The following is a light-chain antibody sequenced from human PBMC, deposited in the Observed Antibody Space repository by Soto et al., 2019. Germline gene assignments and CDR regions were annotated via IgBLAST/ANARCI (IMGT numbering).Light chain of an antibody. CDR3: QQYNTYPWT. V-gene: IGKV1-5*01. CDR1: QSISSR. CDR2: DAS. Sequence: DIQMTQSPSTLSASVGDRVTITCRASQSISSRLAWYQQKPGKAPKLLIYDASSLESGVPSRFSGSGSGTEFTLTISRLQPDDFATYYCQQYNTYPWTFGQWTKVEIK. J-gene: IGKJ1*01.